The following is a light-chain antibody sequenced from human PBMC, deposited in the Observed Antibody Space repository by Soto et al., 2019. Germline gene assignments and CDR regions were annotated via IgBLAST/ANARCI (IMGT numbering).Light chain of an antibody. CDR3: QHYSNWPPWT. CDR2: GAS. J-gene: IGKJ1*01. CDR1: QSISSN. Sequence: EIVMTQSPATLSVSPGERATLSCRASQSISSNLSCYQQQPGQAPRLLIYGASTRATGIPARFSGSGSGTEFTLTISSLQSEDFAVYYCQHYSNWPPWTFGQGTKVEIK. V-gene: IGKV3-15*01.